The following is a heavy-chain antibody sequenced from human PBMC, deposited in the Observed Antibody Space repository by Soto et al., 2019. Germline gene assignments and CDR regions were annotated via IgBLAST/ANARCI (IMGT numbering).Heavy chain of an antibody. D-gene: IGHD2-2*02. J-gene: IGHJ4*02. Sequence: SETLSLTCTVSGGSISSGDYYWSWIRQPPGKGLEWIGYIYYSGSTYYNPSLKSRVTISVDTSKNQFSLKLSSVTAADTAVYYCARDDGYCSSTSCYKGIDYWGQGTLVTVSS. CDR2: IYYSGST. CDR3: ARDDGYCSSTSCYKGIDY. CDR1: GGSISSGDYY. V-gene: IGHV4-30-4*01.